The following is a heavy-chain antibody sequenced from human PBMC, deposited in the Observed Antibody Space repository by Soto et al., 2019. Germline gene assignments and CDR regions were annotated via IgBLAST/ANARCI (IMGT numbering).Heavy chain of an antibody. CDR1: GFTFSDST. J-gene: IGHJ4*02. CDR3: TRLITPLDY. V-gene: IGHV3-73*01. Sequence: GGSLRLSCAASGFTFSDSTMHWVRQTSGRGLEWLGRIRSKVNNLETVYAASVKGRFTISRDDSKNTAYLQMNSLKTEDTAVYYCTRLITPLDYCGRGTLVTVSS. D-gene: IGHD3-16*01. CDR2: IRSKVNNLET.